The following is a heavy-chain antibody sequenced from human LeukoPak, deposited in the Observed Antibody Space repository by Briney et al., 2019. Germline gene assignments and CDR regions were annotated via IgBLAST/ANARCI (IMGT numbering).Heavy chain of an antibody. V-gene: IGHV3-23*01. CDR3: AKDWWGISDSFDY. Sequence: GGSLRVSCAASGFTFSSYAMSWVRQAPGKGLEWVSTISGNGAYTIHADSVKGRFTISRDNSKNTLYLQMNRLRGEDTAVYYCAKDWWGISDSFDYWGQGTLVTVSS. CDR2: ISGNGAYT. CDR1: GFTFSSYA. J-gene: IGHJ4*02. D-gene: IGHD3-16*01.